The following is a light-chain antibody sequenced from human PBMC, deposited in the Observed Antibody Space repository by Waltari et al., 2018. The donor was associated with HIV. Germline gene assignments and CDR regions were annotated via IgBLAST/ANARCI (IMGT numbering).Light chain of an antibody. J-gene: IGLJ3*02. CDR1: ALPKQY. V-gene: IGLV3-25*03. CDR2: KDS. CDR3: QSADSSGTYRV. Sequence: SYDLTQPPSVSVSPGQPARITCSGDALPKQYAYWYQQKPGQAPVLVIYKDSERPSGIPERFSGSSSGTTVTLTISGVQAEDEADYYCQSADSSGTYRVFGGGTKLTVL.